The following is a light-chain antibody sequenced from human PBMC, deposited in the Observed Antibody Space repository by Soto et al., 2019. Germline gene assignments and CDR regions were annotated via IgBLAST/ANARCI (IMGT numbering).Light chain of an antibody. Sequence: SYELTQPHSVSVAPGETARISCGGNNIGSKGVHWYHQKPGQAPVLVIYSDTDLPPVIPERFSGSNSANMATLTISRVEAGDEADYYCQVWDSGSAHVLFGGGTKLTVL. CDR3: QVWDSGSAHVL. J-gene: IGLJ2*01. CDR1: NIGSKG. V-gene: IGLV3-21*04. CDR2: SDT.